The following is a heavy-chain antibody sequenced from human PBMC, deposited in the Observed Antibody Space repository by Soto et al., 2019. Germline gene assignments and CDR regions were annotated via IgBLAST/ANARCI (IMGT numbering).Heavy chain of an antibody. CDR3: ARKGKNSRGQYWLDP. CDR2: IFPDDSDT. V-gene: IGHV5-51*01. CDR1: GFTVTSYW. Sequence: GEALKISCKGSGFTVTSYWIAWLRQMPGKGLEWMGIIFPDDSDTRYSPSFQGQVTISADKSISTAYLQWSSLKASDTAMYYCARKGKNSRGQYWLDPWGQGTLVTV. D-gene: IGHD2-15*01. J-gene: IGHJ5*02.